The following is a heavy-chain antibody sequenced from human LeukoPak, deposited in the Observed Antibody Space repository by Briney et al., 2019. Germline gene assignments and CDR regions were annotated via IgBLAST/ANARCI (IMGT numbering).Heavy chain of an antibody. J-gene: IGHJ3*02. CDR1: GDSFTIND. CDR2: MNPNSGNT. Sequence: GASVKVSCKTSGDSFTINDVNWVRQATGQGLEWMGWMNPNSGNTGYAQKFQGRVTMTRNTSISTAYMELTDLRSEDTVVYYCARVTTGGTWTSDIWGQGTTVTVSS. CDR3: ARVTTGGTWTSDI. V-gene: IGHV1-8*01. D-gene: IGHD1-26*01.